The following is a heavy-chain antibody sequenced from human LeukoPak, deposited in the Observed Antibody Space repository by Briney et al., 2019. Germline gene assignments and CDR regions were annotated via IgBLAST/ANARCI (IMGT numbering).Heavy chain of an antibody. CDR2: IIPIFGTA. Sequence: SVKVSCKASGGTFSSYAISWVRQAPGQGLEWMGGIIPIFGTANYAQKFQGRVTITTDESTSTAYMELSSLRSEDTAVYYCARGTDQGPRGSRYFDLWGRGTLVTVSS. CDR3: ARGTDQGPRGSRYFDL. CDR1: GGTFSSYA. J-gene: IGHJ2*01. D-gene: IGHD3-16*01. V-gene: IGHV1-69*05.